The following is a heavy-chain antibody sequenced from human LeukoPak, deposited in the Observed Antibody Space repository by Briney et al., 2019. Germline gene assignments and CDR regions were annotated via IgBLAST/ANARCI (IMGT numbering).Heavy chain of an antibody. CDR1: RFTFSNYW. CDR3: ARESVDSGLPRYDY. V-gene: IGHV3-7*01. J-gene: IGHJ4*02. Sequence: GGSLRLSCTTSRFTFSNYWMTWVRQAPGKGLEWVANIKQDESEKYYVGSVRGRFTVSRDNARNSLYLQMNSLRVEDTAFYYCARESVDSGLPRYDYWGQGTLVTVSS. D-gene: IGHD6-19*01. CDR2: IKQDESEK.